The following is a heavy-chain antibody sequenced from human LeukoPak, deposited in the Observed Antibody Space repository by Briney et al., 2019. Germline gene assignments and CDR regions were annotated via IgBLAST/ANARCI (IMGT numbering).Heavy chain of an antibody. D-gene: IGHD2-8*01. CDR3: ARVLHAPKFIDS. CDR1: GSSITSTYY. J-gene: IGHJ4*02. CDR2: VFQLQTVRS. V-gene: IGHV4-38-2*02. Sequence: SETLSLTCTVSGSSITSTYYWAWFRQPPGKGLEWIATVFQLQTVRSFYNKSLESRVTMSLDTSQNQFSLNLTSVTAADTALYFCARVLHAPKFIDSWGQGTLVTVSS.